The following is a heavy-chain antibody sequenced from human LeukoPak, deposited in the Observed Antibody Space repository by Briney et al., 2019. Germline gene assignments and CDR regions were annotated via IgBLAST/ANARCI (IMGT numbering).Heavy chain of an antibody. J-gene: IGHJ6*02. Sequence: PGGPLRLSCAASGFTFDDYAMHWVRQAPGKGLEWVSGISWNSGSIGYADSVKGRFTISRDNAKNSLYLQMNSLRAEDTALYYCAKELGNYYDSSGYYPSLYYYYGMDVWGQGTTVTVSS. CDR1: GFTFDDYA. CDR2: ISWNSGSI. D-gene: IGHD3-22*01. CDR3: AKELGNYYDSSGYYPSLYYYYGMDV. V-gene: IGHV3-9*01.